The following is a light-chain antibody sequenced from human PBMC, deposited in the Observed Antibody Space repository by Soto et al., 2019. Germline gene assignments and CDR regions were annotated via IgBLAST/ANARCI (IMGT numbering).Light chain of an antibody. J-gene: IGKJ1*01. CDR3: LQYSSHSWT. CDR2: DAS. Sequence: IQMTQSPSTLSQSVVDRVTITCRASRSISDWLAWYQQKPGKAPKLLIFDASSLKSGVPSRFSGSGSGTEFTLTISGLQPDDVATYYCLQYSSHSWTFGQGTKVDIK. CDR1: RSISDW. V-gene: IGKV1-5*01.